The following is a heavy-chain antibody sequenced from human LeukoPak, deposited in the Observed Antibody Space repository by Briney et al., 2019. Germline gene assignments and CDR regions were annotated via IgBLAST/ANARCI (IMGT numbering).Heavy chain of an antibody. D-gene: IGHD3-22*01. J-gene: IGHJ5*02. CDR3: ARGGMIVVVKRFDP. CDR2: INHSGST. V-gene: IGHV4-34*01. Sequence: SETLSLTCAVYGGSFSGYYWSWIRQPPGKGLEWIGEINHSGSTNYNPSLKSRVTISVDTSKNQFSLKLSSVTAADTAVYYCARGGMIVVVKRFDPWGQGTLVTVSS. CDR1: GGSFSGYY.